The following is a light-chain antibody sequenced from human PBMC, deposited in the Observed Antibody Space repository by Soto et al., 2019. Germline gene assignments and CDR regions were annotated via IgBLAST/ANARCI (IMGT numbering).Light chain of an antibody. V-gene: IGKV3-11*01. CDR2: SAS. CDR3: QQRTNWPPT. J-gene: IGKJ4*01. Sequence: EIVLTQSPATLSLSPGERATLSCRASQSVRNDLVWYHQKPGQAPRVLIYSASNRATGIPARFSGSGSGTDLTLTISSREPEDFAVYYCQQRTNWPPTFGGGTKVEMK. CDR1: QSVRND.